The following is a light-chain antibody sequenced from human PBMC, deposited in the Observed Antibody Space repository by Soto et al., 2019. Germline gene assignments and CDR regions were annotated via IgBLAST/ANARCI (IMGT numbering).Light chain of an antibody. V-gene: IGKV1-5*03. CDR2: KAS. J-gene: IGKJ4*01. Sequence: DIQMTQSRSTLSASVGDKVTITCCASQSINNWLAWYQQKPGKAPNLLIYKASSLESGVPSRFSGSGSGTEFTLTISSLQPDDFATYYCQQYNIYPLTFGGGTKVEIK. CDR1: QSINNW. CDR3: QQYNIYPLT.